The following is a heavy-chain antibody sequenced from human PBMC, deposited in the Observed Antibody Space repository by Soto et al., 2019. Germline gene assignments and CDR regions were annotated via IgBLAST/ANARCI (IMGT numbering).Heavy chain of an antibody. CDR2: IIPIPNSP. V-gene: IGHV1-69*01. D-gene: IGHD2-2*01. Sequence: QVHLVQSGAEVKKPGSSVKVSCKASGGTFGSYAITWVRRAPGQGLEWLGGIIPIPNSPAYAQKFKARVVITADEVTNTAYMELNSLRFDDTAVYYCAREAPYCTSATCPKFYDMDVWGQGTTVTVAS. J-gene: IGHJ6*02. CDR3: AREAPYCTSATCPKFYDMDV. CDR1: GGTFGSYA.